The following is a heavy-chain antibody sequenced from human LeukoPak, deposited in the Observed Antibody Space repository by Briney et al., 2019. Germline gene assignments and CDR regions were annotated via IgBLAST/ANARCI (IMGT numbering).Heavy chain of an antibody. Sequence: SETLSLTCTVSGGSISSYYWNWIRQPPGKGLEWIGYIYYSGSTNYNPSLKSRVTTSVDTSKNQFSLKLSSVTAADTAVYYCARERLGYYDRSGLDYWGQGTLVTVSS. CDR2: IYYSGST. CDR1: GGSISSYY. J-gene: IGHJ4*02. D-gene: IGHD3-22*01. CDR3: ARERLGYYDRSGLDY. V-gene: IGHV4-59*01.